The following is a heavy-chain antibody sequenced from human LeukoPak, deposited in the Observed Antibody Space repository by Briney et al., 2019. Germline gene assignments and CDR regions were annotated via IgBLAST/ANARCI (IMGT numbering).Heavy chain of an antibody. CDR1: GFTFSNYA. Sequence: GGSLRLSCAASGFTFSNYAIYWVRQAPGKGLEWVAVISYDGRENYFADSVKGRFTISRDNSKNILYLQMNSLRTEDTAVYYCARAEWNDGWYYHNCMDVWGQGTTVTVSS. CDR2: ISYDGREN. CDR3: ARAEWNDGWYYHNCMDV. D-gene: IGHD1-1*01. V-gene: IGHV3-30*04. J-gene: IGHJ6*02.